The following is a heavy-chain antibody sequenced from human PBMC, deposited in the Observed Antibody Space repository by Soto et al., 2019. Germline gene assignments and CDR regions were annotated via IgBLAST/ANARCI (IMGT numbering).Heavy chain of an antibody. Sequence: EVQLVESGGGLVKPGGSLRLSCAASGFTFSSYSMNWVRQAPGKGLEWVSSISSSSSYIYYADSVKGRFTISRDNAKNTLYLQMNSLRAEDTAVYYCASARSSGGYYYYGMDVWGQGTTVTVSS. D-gene: IGHD6-6*01. V-gene: IGHV3-21*01. CDR3: ASARSSGGYYYYGMDV. J-gene: IGHJ6*02. CDR2: ISSSSSYI. CDR1: GFTFSSYS.